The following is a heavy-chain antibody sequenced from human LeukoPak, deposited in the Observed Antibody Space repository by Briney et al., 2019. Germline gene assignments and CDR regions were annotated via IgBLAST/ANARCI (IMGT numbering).Heavy chain of an antibody. D-gene: IGHD2-15*01. CDR2: TNTDGRTT. Sequence: PGGSLRLSCAASGFTFSNHWMHWVRQVPGEGPVWVSRTNTDGRTTTYADSVKGRFTISRDNAKNMLYLQLNSLRVGDTAVYFCARIEDRAAAFDSWGQGTLVTVSS. J-gene: IGHJ4*02. CDR3: ARIEDRAAAFDS. CDR1: GFTFSNHW. V-gene: IGHV3-74*01.